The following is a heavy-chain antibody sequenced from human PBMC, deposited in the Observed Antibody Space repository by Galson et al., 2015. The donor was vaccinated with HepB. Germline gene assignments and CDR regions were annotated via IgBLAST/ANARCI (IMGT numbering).Heavy chain of an antibody. CDR3: AREISTVFGVVDYGMDV. CDR2: ISYDGSNK. J-gene: IGHJ6*02. V-gene: IGHV3-30*03. Sequence: SLRLSCAASGFTFSSYGMHWVRQAPGKGLEWVAVISYDGSNKYYADSVKGRFTISRDNSKNTLYLQMNSLRAEDTAVYYCAREISTVFGVVDYGMDVWGQGTTVTVSS. CDR1: GFTFSSYG. D-gene: IGHD3-3*01.